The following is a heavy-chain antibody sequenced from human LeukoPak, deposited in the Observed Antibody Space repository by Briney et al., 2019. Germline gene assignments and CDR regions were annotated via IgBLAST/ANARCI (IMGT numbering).Heavy chain of an antibody. CDR1: GGSFSGYY. V-gene: IGHV4-34*01. D-gene: IGHD6-13*01. J-gene: IGHJ4*02. CDR2: INHSGST. Sequence: SETLSLTCAVYGGSFSGYYWSWIRQPPGKGLEWIGEINHSGSTNYNPSLKSRVTISVDTSKNQFSLKLSSVTAADTAVYYCASLGTGYSSSWYFDYWGQGTLVTVSS. CDR3: ASLGTGYSSSWYFDY.